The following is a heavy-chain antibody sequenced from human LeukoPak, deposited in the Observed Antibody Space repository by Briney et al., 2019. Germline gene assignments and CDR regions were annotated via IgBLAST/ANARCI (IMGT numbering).Heavy chain of an antibody. J-gene: IGHJ4*02. Sequence: ASVKVSCKASGYTFTSYHMHWVRQAPGQGLEWIGIINPTGHSTNSAQNFQGRVTMTTDTTTTTVYMELNRPKFEDTAVYYSVREGSVGPFDFWGQGTLVTVSS. CDR2: INPTGHST. CDR1: GYTFTSYH. V-gene: IGHV1-46*01. D-gene: IGHD1-26*01. CDR3: VREGSVGPFDF.